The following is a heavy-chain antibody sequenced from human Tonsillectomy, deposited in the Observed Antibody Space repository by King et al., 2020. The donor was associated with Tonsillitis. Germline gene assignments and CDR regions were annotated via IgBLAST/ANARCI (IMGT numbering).Heavy chain of an antibody. J-gene: IGHJ6*02. CDR2: ISWNSGSI. CDR1: GFTFDDYA. Sequence: EVQLVESGGGLVQPGRSLRLSCAASGFTFDDYAMHWVRQAPGKGLEWVSGISWNSGSIGYADSVKGRFTISRDNAKNSLYLQMNSLRAEDTALYYCAKSAVSSSVDYYYGMDVWGQGTTVTVSS. D-gene: IGHD6-6*01. CDR3: AKSAVSSSVDYYYGMDV. V-gene: IGHV3-9*01.